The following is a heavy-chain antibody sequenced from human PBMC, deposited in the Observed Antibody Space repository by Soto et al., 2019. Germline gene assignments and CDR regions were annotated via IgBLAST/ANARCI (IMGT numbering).Heavy chain of an antibody. J-gene: IGHJ6*02. Sequence: PSETLSLTCTVSGGSISSYYWSWIRQPPGKGLEWNGYIYYSGTTNYNPSLKSRVTISVDTSKNQFSLKLSSVTAADTAVYYCARGAAADTDYYYGMDVWGQGTTVTVSS. CDR2: IYYSGTT. D-gene: IGHD6-13*01. V-gene: IGHV4-59*12. CDR1: GGSISSYY. CDR3: ARGAAADTDYYYGMDV.